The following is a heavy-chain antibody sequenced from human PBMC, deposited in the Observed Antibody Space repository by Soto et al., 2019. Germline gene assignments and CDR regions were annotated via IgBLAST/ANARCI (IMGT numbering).Heavy chain of an antibody. CDR2: ISSSGNYM. J-gene: IGHJ4*02. CDR1: VFTFTTYS. Sequence: GGSLRLSRSASVFTFTTYSMNWVRQAPGKGLEWVSSISSSGNYMYYADSVKGRFTISRDNAKNSLWLQMNSLRVEDTALYYCVGLYGLGWGQGTMVTVSS. CDR3: VGLYGLG. D-gene: IGHD3-3*01. V-gene: IGHV3-21*01.